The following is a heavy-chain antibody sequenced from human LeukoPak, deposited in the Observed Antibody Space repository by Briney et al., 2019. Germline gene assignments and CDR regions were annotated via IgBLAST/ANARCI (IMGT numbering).Heavy chain of an antibody. CDR1: GGSISSSSCY. D-gene: IGHD6-13*01. CDR3: AKLGSSSWRFSDYFDY. CDR2: IYYSGST. Sequence: PSETLSLTCTVSGGSISSSSCYWGWIRQPPGKGLEWIGSIYYSGSTYYNPSLKSRVTISVDTSKNQFSLKQSSVTAADTAVYYCAKLGSSSWRFSDYFDYWGQGTLVTVSS. V-gene: IGHV4-39*07. J-gene: IGHJ4*02.